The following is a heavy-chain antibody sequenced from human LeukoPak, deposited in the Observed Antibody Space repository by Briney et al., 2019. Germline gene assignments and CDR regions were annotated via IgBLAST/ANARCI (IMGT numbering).Heavy chain of an antibody. V-gene: IGHV3-23*01. CDR3: ANALSVPNWNRTPFDF. CDR2: ISAGGSNT. Sequence: GESLKISCSASGFTFRNSAMTWVRQAPGKGLEWVSSISAGGSNTNHADSVKGRFTISRDNSKSTLYLQMNSLRVEDTAIYYCANALSVPNWNRTPFDFWGQGTLVTVSS. CDR1: GFTFRNSA. J-gene: IGHJ4*02. D-gene: IGHD1-1*01.